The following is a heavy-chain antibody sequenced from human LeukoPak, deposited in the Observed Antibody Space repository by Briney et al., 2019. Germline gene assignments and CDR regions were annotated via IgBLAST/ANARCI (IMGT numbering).Heavy chain of an antibody. D-gene: IGHD4-11*01. CDR3: ARNFYSNYLGVDY. V-gene: IGHV1-18*01. Sequence: ASVKVSCKASGYTFTSYGISWVRQAPGQGLEWMGWIGAYNGNRNYAQKFQGRVSMTIDTSTRTTYMDLSSLRSDDTAVYFCARNFYSNYLGVDYWGQGTLVTVSS. J-gene: IGHJ4*02. CDR2: IGAYNGNR. CDR1: GYTFTSYG.